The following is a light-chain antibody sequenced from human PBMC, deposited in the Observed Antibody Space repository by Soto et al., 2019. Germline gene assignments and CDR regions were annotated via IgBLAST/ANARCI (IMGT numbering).Light chain of an antibody. CDR1: PSVTNF. Sequence: EIVLTQSPATLSLSPGERATLSCRASPSVTNFLAWYQQKPGQAPRLLIYGAFNRATGIPARFSGSGSGTGFTLTISSLEPEDSAIYYCQQRNIWPPVTFGHGTRLEIK. J-gene: IGKJ5*01. V-gene: IGKV3-11*01. CDR2: GAF. CDR3: QQRNIWPPVT.